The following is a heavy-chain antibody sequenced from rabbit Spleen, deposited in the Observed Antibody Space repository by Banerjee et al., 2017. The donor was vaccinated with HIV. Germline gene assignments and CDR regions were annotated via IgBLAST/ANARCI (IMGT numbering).Heavy chain of an antibody. CDR3: ATDQSTHTGYGYAFNF. D-gene: IGHD6-1*01. Sequence: QEHLKESGGGLVQPGGSLKLSCTASGFTLSSYYMNWVRQAPGKGLEWIGCIYTGDGSTYYANWAKGRFTVSETSSTTVTLQMTSLTAADTATYFCATDQSTHTGYGYAFNFWGPGTLVTVS. CDR1: GFTLSSYYM. J-gene: IGHJ2*01. V-gene: IGHV1S45*01. CDR2: IYTGDGST.